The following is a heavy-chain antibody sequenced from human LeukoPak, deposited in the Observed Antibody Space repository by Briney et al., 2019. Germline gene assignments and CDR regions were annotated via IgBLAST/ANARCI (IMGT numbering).Heavy chain of an antibody. CDR1: GFTFSSYA. CDR2: ISYDGSNK. Sequence: GGSLRLSCAASGFTFSSYAMHWVRQAPGKGLEWVAVISYDGSNKYYADSVKGRFTISRDNSKNTLCLQMNSLRAEDTAVYYCARSIVVVTAQDYWGQGTLVTVSS. D-gene: IGHD2-21*02. CDR3: ARSIVVVTAQDY. V-gene: IGHV3-30*01. J-gene: IGHJ4*02.